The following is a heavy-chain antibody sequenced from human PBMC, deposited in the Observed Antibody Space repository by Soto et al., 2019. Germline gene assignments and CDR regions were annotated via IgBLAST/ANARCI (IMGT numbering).Heavy chain of an antibody. CDR2: IIPIFGTT. Sequence: QVHLVQSGAEVKTPGYSVNVSCKASGGTFSNYAITWVRQAPGQGLEWVGRIIPIFGTTNVAQKFQGRVTITADESTTTAYMELSGLRSDDTAVYYCAKDGGADGYFGNWLDPWCQGTLVTVSS. CDR1: GGTFSNYA. D-gene: IGHD5-12*01. J-gene: IGHJ5*02. V-gene: IGHV1-69*15. CDR3: AKDGGADGYFGNWLDP.